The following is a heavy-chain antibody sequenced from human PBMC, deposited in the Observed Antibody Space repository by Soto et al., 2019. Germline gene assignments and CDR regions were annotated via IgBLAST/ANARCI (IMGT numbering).Heavy chain of an antibody. J-gene: IGHJ4*02. CDR1: GGSISTDNW. CDR3: ARGGRWLFDY. Sequence: QVQLEESGPGLVKPSGTLSLTCAVSGGSISTDNWWRWVRQPPGKGLAWVGEIYHTGNTNYNPSLKSRLTISIDKSKDQFSLDVTFVTAADTAGYDCARGGRWLFDYWGQGALVTVSS. D-gene: IGHD6-19*01. CDR2: IYHTGNT. V-gene: IGHV4-4*02.